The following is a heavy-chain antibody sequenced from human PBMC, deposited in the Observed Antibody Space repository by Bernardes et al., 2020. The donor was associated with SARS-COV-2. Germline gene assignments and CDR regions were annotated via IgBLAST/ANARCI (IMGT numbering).Heavy chain of an antibody. Sequence: GGSLRLSCAASGFTFSSYSINWVRQAPGKGLEWVSYVSSRSMTTYYADSVKGRFTISRDNAKNSLYLQMNSLRADDTAVYYCARDRGSSGYTFDYWGQGTVVTASS. CDR2: VSSRSMTT. CDR1: GFTFSSYS. J-gene: IGHJ4*02. D-gene: IGHD3-22*01. V-gene: IGHV3-48*01. CDR3: ARDRGSSGYTFDY.